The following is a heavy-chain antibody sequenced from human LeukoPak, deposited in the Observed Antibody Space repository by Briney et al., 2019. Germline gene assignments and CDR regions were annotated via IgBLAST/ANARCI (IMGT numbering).Heavy chain of an antibody. J-gene: IGHJ4*02. CDR3: ARARRDGAASTWVY. V-gene: IGHV1-18*01. Sequence: ASVKASSTPSGYTFTRYGISWVRQAPGQGLEWMGWISAYSGNTNYVQKLQGRVTMTTDTSTTTAYMELRSLRSDDTAVYYCARARRDGAASTWVYWGQGTLVTVSS. CDR1: GYTFTRYG. CDR2: ISAYSGNT. D-gene: IGHD6-13*01.